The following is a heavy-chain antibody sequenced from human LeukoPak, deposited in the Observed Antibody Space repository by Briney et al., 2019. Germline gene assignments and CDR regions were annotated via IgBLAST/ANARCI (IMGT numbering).Heavy chain of an antibody. V-gene: IGHV4-34*01. Sequence: SETLSLTCAVNGVSFSDYYWNWIRQAPGKGLEWIGEISHRGNTQYNPSLKSRVTISVDTSKNQFSLSLTSVTAADTAMYYCARERGGWFDPWGQGTLVTVSS. CDR1: GVSFSDYY. J-gene: IGHJ5*02. CDR2: ISHRGNT. D-gene: IGHD3-10*01. CDR3: ARERGGWFDP.